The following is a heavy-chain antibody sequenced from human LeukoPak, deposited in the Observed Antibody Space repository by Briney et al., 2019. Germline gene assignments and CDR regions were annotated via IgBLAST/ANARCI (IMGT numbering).Heavy chain of an antibody. CDR1: GYTFTSYA. CDR3: ARVGRDGYNLYY. CDR2: INAGNGNT. Sequence: ASVKVSCKASGYTFTSYAMHWVRQAPGQRLEWMGWINAGNGNTKYSQKFQGRVTITRDTSASTAYMELSSLRSEDTAVYYCARVGRDGYNLYYWGQGTLVTVSS. J-gene: IGHJ4*02. V-gene: IGHV1-3*01. D-gene: IGHD5-24*01.